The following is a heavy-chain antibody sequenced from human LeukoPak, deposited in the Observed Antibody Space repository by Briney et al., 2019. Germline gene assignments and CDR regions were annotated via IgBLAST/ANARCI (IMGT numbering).Heavy chain of an antibody. J-gene: IGHJ5*02. D-gene: IGHD2-2*01. V-gene: IGHV1-18*01. CDR1: GYTFTSYG. Sequence: ASVKVSCKASGYTFTSYGISWVRQAPGQGLEWMGWISAYNGNTNYAQKLQGRVTMTTDTSTSTAYMELSSLRSEDTAVYYCARDSGYCSSTSCYDFGNWFDPWGQGTLVTVSS. CDR2: ISAYNGNT. CDR3: ARDSGYCSSTSCYDFGNWFDP.